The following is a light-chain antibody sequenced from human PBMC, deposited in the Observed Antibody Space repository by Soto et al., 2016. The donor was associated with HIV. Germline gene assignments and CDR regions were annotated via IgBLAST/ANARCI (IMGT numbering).Light chain of an antibody. CDR1: QGIKNE. J-gene: IGKJ2*01. Sequence: AIQMTQSPSSLSASVGDRVTITCRASQGIKNELAWYQQKPGKAPKLLIYSTSSLGSGVPSRFSGSASGTDFTLSISSLQPEDSASYFCLQDYSYPYTFGLGDRSWR. CDR2: STS. CDR3: LQDYSYPYT. V-gene: IGKV1-6*01.